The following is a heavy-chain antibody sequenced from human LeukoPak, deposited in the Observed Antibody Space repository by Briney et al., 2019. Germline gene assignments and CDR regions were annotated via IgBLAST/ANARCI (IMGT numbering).Heavy chain of an antibody. Sequence: PGGSLRLSCAASGFAFSNFAMSWVRQAPGKGLEWVSAMSGSGYYTYYVESVKGRFTISRDNSKNTLYLPMNSLRADDTAVYYCAKMEGQRLYDYCMDVWGRGTTVTVSS. V-gene: IGHV3-23*01. CDR3: AKMEGQRLYDYCMDV. J-gene: IGHJ6*03. CDR1: GFAFSNFA. D-gene: IGHD3-3*01. CDR2: MSGSGYYT.